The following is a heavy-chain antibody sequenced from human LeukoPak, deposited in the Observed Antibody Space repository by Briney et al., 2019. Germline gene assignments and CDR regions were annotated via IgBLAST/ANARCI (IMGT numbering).Heavy chain of an antibody. V-gene: IGHV4-34*01. J-gene: IGHJ4*02. CDR2: INHSGST. CDR1: GGSLSTYY. CDR3: ARLTRANLDY. Sequence: SETLSLTYTVSGGSLSTYYWSWIRQPPGKRLEWIGEINHSGSTNYNPSLKSRVTISVDTSKNRISLKLSSVTAADTAVYYCARLTRANLDYWGQGTLVTVSS. D-gene: IGHD3-3*01.